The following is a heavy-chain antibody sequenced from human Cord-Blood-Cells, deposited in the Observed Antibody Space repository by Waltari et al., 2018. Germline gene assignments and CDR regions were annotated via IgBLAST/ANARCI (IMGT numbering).Heavy chain of an antibody. CDR1: GGTFSSYA. CDR2: IIPILGIA. V-gene: IGHV1-69*09. J-gene: IGHJ5*02. Sequence: QVQLVQSGAEVKKPGSSVKVSCKASGGTFSSYAISWVRQAPGQGLEWMGRIIPILGIANYAQKVQGRVTITADKSTSTAYMELSSLRSEDTAVYYCARYLPTTIFGVVIGNWFDPWGQGTLVTVSS. D-gene: IGHD3-3*01. CDR3: ARYLPTTIFGVVIGNWFDP.